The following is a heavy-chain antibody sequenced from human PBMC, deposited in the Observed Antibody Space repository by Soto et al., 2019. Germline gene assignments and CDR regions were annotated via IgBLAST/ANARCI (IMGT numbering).Heavy chain of an antibody. Sequence: ASVKVSCKAPGYTFTSYAMHWVRQAPGQRLEWMGWINAGNGNTKYAQKFQGRVTMTRNTSISTAYMELSSLRSEDTAVYYCAREPIGSGFDYWGQGTLVTLSS. CDR3: AREPIGSGFDY. CDR1: GYTFTSYA. J-gene: IGHJ4*02. D-gene: IGHD6-19*01. V-gene: IGHV1-3*01. CDR2: INAGNGNT.